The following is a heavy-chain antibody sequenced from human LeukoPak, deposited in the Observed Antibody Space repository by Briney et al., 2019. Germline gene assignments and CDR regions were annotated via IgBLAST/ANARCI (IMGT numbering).Heavy chain of an antibody. CDR1: GGIFSNFA. D-gene: IGHD2-2*01. CDR3: AEGPAAADDAFDI. V-gene: IGHV1-69*04. Sequence: SVKVSCKASGGIFSNFAFNWVRQAPGQGLEWMGRIIPILNIANYAQKFQGRVTITADKSTSTAYMELSSLISEDTAVYYCAEGPAAADDAFDIWGQGTMVTVSS. J-gene: IGHJ3*02. CDR2: IIPILNIA.